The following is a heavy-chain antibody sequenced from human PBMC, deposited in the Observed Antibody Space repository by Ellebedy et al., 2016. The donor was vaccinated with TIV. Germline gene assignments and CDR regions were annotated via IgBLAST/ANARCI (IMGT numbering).Heavy chain of an antibody. CDR2: ITSSGAYI. Sequence: GGSLRLSXAASGFTFSSNAMSWVRQAPGKGLEWLSSITSSGAYIYYADSVKGRFSISRDNAKNSLYLQLDSLRAEDTAVYYCASDPYSGSYGADYYYYMDIWGKGTTVTVSS. J-gene: IGHJ6*03. V-gene: IGHV3-21*01. CDR1: GFTFSSNA. D-gene: IGHD6-13*01. CDR3: ASDPYSGSYGADYYYYMDI.